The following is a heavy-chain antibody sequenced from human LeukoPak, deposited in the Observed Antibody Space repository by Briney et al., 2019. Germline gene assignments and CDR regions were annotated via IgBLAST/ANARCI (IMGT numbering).Heavy chain of an antibody. D-gene: IGHD6-19*01. Sequence: SETLSLTCTVSGDSISLYYWSWIRQPPGKGLEWIGYIYYTGSTKSNPSLKSRVTISVDTSKKQFSLNVSSVTGGDTAVYYCARAGWFSNTWHFDYWGQGILVTVSS. CDR2: IYYTGST. V-gene: IGHV4-59*01. CDR1: GDSISLYY. CDR3: ARAGWFSNTWHFDY. J-gene: IGHJ4*02.